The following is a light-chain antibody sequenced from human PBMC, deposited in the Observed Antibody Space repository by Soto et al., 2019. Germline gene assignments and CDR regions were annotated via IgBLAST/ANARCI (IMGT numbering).Light chain of an antibody. CDR2: ENL. CDR3: QAWDAYSVV. V-gene: IGLV3-1*01. Sequence: SYELTQPPSVSVSPGQTATITCSGHNLGNYYASWYQQKAGQSSILVIYENLRRPSGIPERFSGTNSGNTATLTISGTQAIDEADYYCQAWDAYSVVFGGGTKLTVL. J-gene: IGLJ2*01. CDR1: NLGNYY.